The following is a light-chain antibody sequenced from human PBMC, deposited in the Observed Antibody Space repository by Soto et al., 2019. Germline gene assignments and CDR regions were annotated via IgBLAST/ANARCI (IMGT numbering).Light chain of an antibody. CDR1: SSNIGINS. Sequence: QSVLTQPPSASGTPGQRVTISCSGTSSNIGINSVNWYQQVSGTAPKLLIYSNNQRPSGVPDRFSVSKAGTSASLAISGLQSEEEADYYCATWDDSLNGWVFGGGTKLTVL. V-gene: IGLV1-44*01. CDR3: ATWDDSLNGWV. CDR2: SNN. J-gene: IGLJ3*02.